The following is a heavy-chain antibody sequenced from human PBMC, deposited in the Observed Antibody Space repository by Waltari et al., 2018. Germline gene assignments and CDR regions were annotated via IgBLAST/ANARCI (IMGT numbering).Heavy chain of an antibody. J-gene: IGHJ6*02. V-gene: IGHV4-31*03. CDR2: IYHSGST. CDR1: GGSISSGGYY. Sequence: QVQLQESGPGLVKPSQTLSLTCTVSGGSISSGGYYWSWIRQHPGKGLEWIGYIYHSGSTYYNPSLKSRVTISVDRSKNQFSLKLSSVTAADTAVYYCAGDEPPRYGMDVWGQGTTVTVSS. CDR3: AGDEPPRYGMDV.